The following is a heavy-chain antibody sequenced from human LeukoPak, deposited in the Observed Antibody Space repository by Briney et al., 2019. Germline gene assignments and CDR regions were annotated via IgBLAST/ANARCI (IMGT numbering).Heavy chain of an antibody. D-gene: IGHD2-15*01. CDR3: ARDYCSGGSCYVDY. J-gene: IGHJ4*02. Sequence: SSETLSLTCTVSGGSISSYYWSWIRQPPGKGLEWIGYIYYSGSTNYNPSLKSRVTISVDTSKNQFSLKLSSVTAADTAVYYCARDYCSGGSCYVDYWGQGTLVTVSS. V-gene: IGHV4-59*12. CDR2: IYYSGST. CDR1: GGSISSYY.